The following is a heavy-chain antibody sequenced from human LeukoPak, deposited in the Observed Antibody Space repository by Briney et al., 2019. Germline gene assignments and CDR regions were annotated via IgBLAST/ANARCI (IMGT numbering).Heavy chain of an antibody. V-gene: IGHV3-74*01. D-gene: IGHD4-11*01. CDR2: INSDESIT. CDR1: GFTFSSSW. CDR3: ARGLVPGFLDY. Sequence: PGGSLRFSCAASGFTFSSSWMYWVRQAPGKGLVWVSRINSDESITTYADSVKGRFTISRDNAKNTLYLQMNSLRAEDTAVYYCARGLVPGFLDYWGQGTPVTVSS. J-gene: IGHJ4*02.